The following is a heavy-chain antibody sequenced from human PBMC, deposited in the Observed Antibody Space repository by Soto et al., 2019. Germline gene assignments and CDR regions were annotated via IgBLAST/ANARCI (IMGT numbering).Heavy chain of an antibody. D-gene: IGHD3-3*01. Sequence: QVQLVQSGAEVKKPGSSVKVSCKASGGTFSSYAISWVRQAPGQGLEWMGGIIPIFGTANYAQKFQGRVTITADESPSTAYMELSSLRSEDTAVYYCASSNDYDFWSGYYGVFDYWGQGTLVTVSS. J-gene: IGHJ4*02. CDR2: IIPIFGTA. V-gene: IGHV1-69*01. CDR3: ASSNDYDFWSGYYGVFDY. CDR1: GGTFSSYA.